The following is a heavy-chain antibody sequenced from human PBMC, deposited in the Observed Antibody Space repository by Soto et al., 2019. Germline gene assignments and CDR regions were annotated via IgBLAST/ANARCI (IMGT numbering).Heavy chain of an antibody. CDR1: GFTFSDYY. CDR3: ARAYSDAFDI. J-gene: IGHJ3*02. V-gene: IGHV3-11*01. D-gene: IGHD2-15*01. Sequence: GGSLRLSCAASGFTFSDYYMTWIRQAPGKGLEWVSYISSSGTGIYYPDSVKGRFTISRDNAKKSLYLQMSSLRAEDTAVYYCARAYSDAFDIWGQGTMVTVSS. CDR2: ISSSGTGI.